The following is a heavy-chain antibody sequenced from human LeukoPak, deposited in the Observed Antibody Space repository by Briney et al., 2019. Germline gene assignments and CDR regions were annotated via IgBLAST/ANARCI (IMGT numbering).Heavy chain of an antibody. D-gene: IGHD2-21*02. CDR1: GFTFGDYA. Sequence: GRSLRLSCTASGFTFGDYAMSWVRQAPGKGLEWVSTISGTGGRTHYADSVKGRFTISRDNSKNTLYLQMNSLRAEDTAVYYCAKESPVVTLADYWGQGTLVTVSS. CDR3: AKESPVVTLADY. V-gene: IGHV3-23*01. J-gene: IGHJ4*02. CDR2: ISGTGGRT.